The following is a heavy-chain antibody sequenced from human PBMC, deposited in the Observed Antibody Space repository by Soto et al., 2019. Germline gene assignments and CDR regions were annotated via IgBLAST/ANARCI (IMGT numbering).Heavy chain of an antibody. CDR3: ARAGSPFHSDSTGYWGFDY. Sequence: HPGGSLRLSCAASGFTFSDHQMNWVRQAPGRGLEWVSVIYSSGTTYYGDSVKGRFTISRDNSKNTLYLQMNSLRTEDTALYYCARAGSPFHSDSTGYWGFDYWGQGTLVTVSS. CDR2: IYSSGTT. V-gene: IGHV3-53*01. CDR1: GFTFSDHQ. J-gene: IGHJ4*02. D-gene: IGHD3-9*01.